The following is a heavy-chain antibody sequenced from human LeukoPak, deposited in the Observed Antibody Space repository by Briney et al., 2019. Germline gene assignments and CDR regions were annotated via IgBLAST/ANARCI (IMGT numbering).Heavy chain of an antibody. CDR2: MNPNSGNT. CDR1: GYTFTSYD. D-gene: IGHD2-2*01. Sequence: ASVTVSCKASGYTFTSYDINWVRQAPGQGLEWMGWMNPNSGNTGYAQKFQGRVTMTRNTSISTAYMELSSLRSEDTAVYYCARGRSYQLPMLLAYWGQGTLVTVSS. CDR3: ARGRSYQLPMLLAY. V-gene: IGHV1-8*01. J-gene: IGHJ4*02.